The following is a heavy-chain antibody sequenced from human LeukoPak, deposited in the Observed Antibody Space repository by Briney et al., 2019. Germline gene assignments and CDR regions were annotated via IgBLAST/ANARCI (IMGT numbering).Heavy chain of an antibody. J-gene: IGHJ6*03. D-gene: IGHD3-10*01. V-gene: IGHV1-2*02. CDR1: GYTFTGYY. CDR2: INPNSGGT. Sequence: ASVKVSCKASGYTFTGYYMHWVRQAPGQGLEWVGWINPNSGGTNYAQKFQGRVTMTRDTSISTAYMELSRLRSDDTAVYYCARDTGYYGSGRDYMDVWGKGTTVTISS. CDR3: ARDTGYYGSGRDYMDV.